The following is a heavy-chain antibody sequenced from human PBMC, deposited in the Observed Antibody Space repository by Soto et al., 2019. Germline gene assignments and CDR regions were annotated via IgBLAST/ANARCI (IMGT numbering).Heavy chain of an antibody. V-gene: IGHV2-5*02. CDR1: GFSLSTTGVG. D-gene: IGHD6-13*01. CDR3: AHRHMSAAGTGTMSFDP. J-gene: IGHJ5*02. CDR2: IYWDDDK. Sequence: QITLKESGPTLVKPTQTLTLTCTFSGFSLSTTGVGVGWIRQTPGKALEWLAIIYWDDDKWYSPSLKSRVTITKDTPKNHVVLKMTNMDPVDTATYWCAHRHMSAAGTGTMSFDPGGQGILVTFSS.